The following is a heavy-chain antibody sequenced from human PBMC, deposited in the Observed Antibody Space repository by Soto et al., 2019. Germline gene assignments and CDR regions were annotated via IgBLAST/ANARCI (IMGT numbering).Heavy chain of an antibody. J-gene: IGHJ6*02. V-gene: IGHV3-30*18. CDR2: ISYDGSNK. CDR1: GFTFSSYG. CDR3: AKDHSGSPYYYYGMDV. Sequence: GGSLRLSCAASGFTFSSYGMHWVRQAPGKGLEWVAVISYDGSNKYYADSVKGRFTISRDNSKNTLYLQMNSLRAEDTAVYYCAKDHSGSPYYYYGMDVWGQGTTVTVSS. D-gene: IGHD1-26*01.